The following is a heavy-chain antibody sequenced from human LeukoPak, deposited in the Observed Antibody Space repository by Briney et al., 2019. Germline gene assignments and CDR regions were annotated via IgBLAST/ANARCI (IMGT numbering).Heavy chain of an antibody. D-gene: IGHD6-13*01. J-gene: IGHJ4*02. CDR3: ARRGGSSWSSFDF. Sequence: GGSLRLSCAASGFIFQNYAMNWVRQAPGKGLEWVSGISGFGGSTYYAASVKGRFAISRDNSGNALFLQLTNLRVEDSAVYYCARRGGSSWSSFDFWGQGTLVGVSS. V-gene: IGHV3-23*01. CDR1: GFIFQNYA. CDR2: ISGFGGST.